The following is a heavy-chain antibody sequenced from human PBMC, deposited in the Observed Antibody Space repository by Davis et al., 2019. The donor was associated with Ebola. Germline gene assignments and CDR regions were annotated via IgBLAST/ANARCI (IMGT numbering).Heavy chain of an antibody. CDR1: RFTFSSYN. J-gene: IGHJ4*02. D-gene: IGHD2/OR15-2a*01. CDR3: TTAFEY. Sequence: GESLKISCAASRFTFSSYNMNWVRQAPGKGLVWVSGINGDGSNTFYADSVKGRFTISRDNAMNMVYLQMNSLRAEDTAVYYCTTAFEYWGQGTLVTVPS. V-gene: IGHV3-74*01. CDR2: INGDGSNT.